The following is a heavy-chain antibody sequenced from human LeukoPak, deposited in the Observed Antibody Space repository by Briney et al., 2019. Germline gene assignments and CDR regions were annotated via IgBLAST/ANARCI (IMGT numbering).Heavy chain of an antibody. CDR1: GHTFTSYG. Sequence: ASVKVSCKASGHTFTSYGISWVRQAPGQGLEWMGWISAYNGNTNYAQKLQGRVTMTTDTSTSTAYMELRSLRSDDTAVYYCARDLPPSYYYDSTTLDYWGQGTLVTVSS. V-gene: IGHV1-18*01. CDR2: ISAYNGNT. CDR3: ARDLPPSYYYDSTTLDY. D-gene: IGHD3-22*01. J-gene: IGHJ4*02.